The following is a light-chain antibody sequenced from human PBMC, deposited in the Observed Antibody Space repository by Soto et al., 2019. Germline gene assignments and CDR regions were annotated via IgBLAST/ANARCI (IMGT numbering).Light chain of an antibody. V-gene: IGKV1-9*01. CDR3: QQLNSYLRT. J-gene: IGKJ2*01. CDR1: QGISSY. CDR2: AAS. Sequence: DIKLTQSPSFLSASVGDRVTITCRASQGISSYLAWYQQKPGKAPKLLIYAASTLQIGVPSRFSGSGSGTEFTLTISSLQPEDFATYYCQQLNSYLRTFGQGTKLEIK.